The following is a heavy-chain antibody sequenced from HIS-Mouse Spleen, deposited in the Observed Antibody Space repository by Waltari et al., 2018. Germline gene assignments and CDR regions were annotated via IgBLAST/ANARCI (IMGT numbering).Heavy chain of an antibody. CDR1: GGSISSSSYY. CDR3: AREIPYSSSWYDWYFDL. Sequence: QLQLQESGPGLVKPSETLSLTCTVSGGSISSSSYYWGWIRQPPGKGLDWIGSIYYSGSTYYNPYLKSRVTISVDTSKNQFSLKLSSGTAADTAVYYCAREIPYSSSWYDWYFDLWGRGTLVTVSS. D-gene: IGHD6-13*01. V-gene: IGHV4-39*07. CDR2: IYYSGST. J-gene: IGHJ2*01.